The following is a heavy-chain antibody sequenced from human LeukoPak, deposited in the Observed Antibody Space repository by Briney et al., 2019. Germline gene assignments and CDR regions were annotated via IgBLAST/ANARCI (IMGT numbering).Heavy chain of an antibody. Sequence: SETLSLTCTVSGGSISSYYWSWIRQPPGKGLEWIGYIYYSGSTNYNPSLKSRVTISVDTSKNQFSLKLSSVTAADTAVYYCARGGDYYDSSGSYAFDTWGQGTMVTVSS. CDR2: IYYSGST. CDR3: ARGGDYYDSSGSYAFDT. V-gene: IGHV4-59*01. D-gene: IGHD3-22*01. J-gene: IGHJ3*02. CDR1: GGSISSYY.